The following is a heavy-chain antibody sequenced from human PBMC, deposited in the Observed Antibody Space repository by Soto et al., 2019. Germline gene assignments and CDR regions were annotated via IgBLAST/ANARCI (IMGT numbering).Heavy chain of an antibody. CDR1: GGTFSSYT. CDR2: IIPIFGTA. Sequence: SVKVSCKASGGTFSSYTISWVRQAPGQGLEWMGGIIPIFGTANYAQKFQGRVTITADESTSTAYMDLSSLISEDTAVYYCARVLDYYDSSGYYFFAFDIWGQGTMVTV. V-gene: IGHV1-69*13. CDR3: ARVLDYYDSSGYYFFAFDI. D-gene: IGHD3-22*01. J-gene: IGHJ3*02.